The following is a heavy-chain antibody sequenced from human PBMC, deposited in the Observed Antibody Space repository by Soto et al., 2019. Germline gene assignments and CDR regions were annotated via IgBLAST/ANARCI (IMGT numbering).Heavy chain of an antibody. V-gene: IGHV3-66*01. Sequence: PGGSLRLSCAASGFTVSSNYMSWVRQAPGKLLEWVSVINSSGSTYYADSVKGRFTISRDNAKNSLYLQMNSLRAEATAVYYCARGPIVVVPAAAMDVWGKGTTVTVSS. D-gene: IGHD2-2*01. CDR3: ARGPIVVVPAAAMDV. J-gene: IGHJ6*03. CDR1: GFTVSSNY. CDR2: INSSGST.